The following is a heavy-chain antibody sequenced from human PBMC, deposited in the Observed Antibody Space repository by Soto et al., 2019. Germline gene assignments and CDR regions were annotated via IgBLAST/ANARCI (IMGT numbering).Heavy chain of an antibody. CDR2: VNTGGSST. CDR1: GFTFSSYA. J-gene: IGHJ6*02. V-gene: IGHV3-23*01. Sequence: EVQLLESGGGFVQPGGSLRLSCAASGFTFSSYAMSWVRLAPGKGLEWVSTVNTGGSSTFYADSVKGRFTISRDNSKNTLFLQMNSLRAEDTAIYYCTKVVYGGNSAPNPGMDVWGQGTTVTVSS. D-gene: IGHD4-17*01. CDR3: TKVVYGGNSAPNPGMDV.